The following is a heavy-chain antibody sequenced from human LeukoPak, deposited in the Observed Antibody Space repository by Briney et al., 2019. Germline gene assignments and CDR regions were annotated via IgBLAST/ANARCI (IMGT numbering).Heavy chain of an antibody. D-gene: IGHD1-26*01. CDR2: IYSSGST. CDR3: ARMYSGTYGGIDY. CDR1: GVSISSYY. V-gene: IGHV4-4*07. Sequence: SETLSLTCTVSGVSISSYYWSWIRQPAGEGLEWLGRIYSSGSTNYNPSLSSRVSLSVATSKNQFSLKLSSVTAADTAVYYCARMYSGTYGGIDYWGQGTLVTVSS. J-gene: IGHJ4*02.